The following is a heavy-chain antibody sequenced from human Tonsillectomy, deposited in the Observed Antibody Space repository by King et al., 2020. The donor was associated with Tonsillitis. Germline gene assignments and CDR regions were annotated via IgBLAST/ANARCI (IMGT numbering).Heavy chain of an antibody. J-gene: IGHJ4*02. CDR3: ARYKGYCSSSSCSSSLGFDY. D-gene: IGHD2-2*01. V-gene: IGHV3-23*04. Sequence: VQLVESGGGLVQPGGSLRVSCGASGFTFSSHTMSWVRQAPGKGLEWVSAISASGGSTYYADSVTGRFTISRDNSKNTLFLQINSLRAEDTAVYYCARYKGYCSSSSCSSSLGFDYWGQGALVTVSS. CDR1: GFTFSSHT. CDR2: ISASGGST.